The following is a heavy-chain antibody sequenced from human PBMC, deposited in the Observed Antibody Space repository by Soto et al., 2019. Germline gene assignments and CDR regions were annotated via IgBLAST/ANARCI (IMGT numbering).Heavy chain of an antibody. CDR2: IIPFFKGT. D-gene: IGHD3-22*01. Sequence: QVQLVQSGAEVKKPGSWVKVSCKASGGAFSGHAISWLRQAPGQGLEWMGQIIPFFKGTKYAQNFQGRVTITADDSTSTAYMDLSSQTSEDTAVYYCARDVPLNYYDSTYSYYALDVWGQGTTVTVSS. V-gene: IGHV1-69*01. CDR1: GGAFSGHA. J-gene: IGHJ6*02. CDR3: ARDVPLNYYDSTYSYYALDV.